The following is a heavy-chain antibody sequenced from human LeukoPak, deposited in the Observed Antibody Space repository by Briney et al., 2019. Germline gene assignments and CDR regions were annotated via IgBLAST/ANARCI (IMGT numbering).Heavy chain of an antibody. J-gene: IGHJ6*03. D-gene: IGHD5-18*01. Sequence: PSETLSLTCTVSGGSINSYYWSWIRQPAGKGLEWIGRIYTSGSTNYNPSLKSRVTISVDTSKNQFSLKLSSVTAADTAVYYCARDLGYSYAYYYYYYMDVWGKGTTVTISS. V-gene: IGHV4-4*07. CDR1: GGSINSYY. CDR2: IYTSGST. CDR3: ARDLGYSYAYYYYYYMDV.